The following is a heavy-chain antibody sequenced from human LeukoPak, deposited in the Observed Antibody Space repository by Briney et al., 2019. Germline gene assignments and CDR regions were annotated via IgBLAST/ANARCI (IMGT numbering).Heavy chain of an antibody. CDR2: IGDTGRAK. D-gene: IGHD1-26*01. J-gene: IGHJ4*02. Sequence: GGSLRLSCAASGFTFSRHGMHWVRQAPGKGLEWVAVIGDTGRAKYYADSVEGRFTASRDNSKNTLYLEMNSLRYDDTALYYCAKTGYTDIVGPTAPEYWGQGTLVTVSS. CDR3: AKTGYTDIVGPTAPEY. CDR1: GFTFSRHG. V-gene: IGHV3-30*18.